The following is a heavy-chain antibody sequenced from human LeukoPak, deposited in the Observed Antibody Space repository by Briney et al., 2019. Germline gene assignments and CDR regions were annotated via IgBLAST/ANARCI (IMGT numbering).Heavy chain of an antibody. CDR2: IFYSGTA. J-gene: IGHJ5*02. D-gene: IGHD1-26*01. CDR1: SASISSSPYY. Sequence: PSETLSLTCTVSSASISSSPYYWGWIRQPPGKGLEWIGSIFYSGTAYYNPSLKSRVTISVDTSKNQFSLRVSSVTAADTAVYYCARHVASYSGSYPNWFDPWGQGTLVTVSS. V-gene: IGHV4-39*01. CDR3: ARHVASYSGSYPNWFDP.